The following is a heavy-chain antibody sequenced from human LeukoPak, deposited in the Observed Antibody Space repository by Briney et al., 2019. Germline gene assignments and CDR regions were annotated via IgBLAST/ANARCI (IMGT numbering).Heavy chain of an antibody. J-gene: IGHJ4*02. V-gene: IGHV4-59*01. CDR3: ARIKFIGGLIEEYFFDY. Sequence: PSETLSLTCTVSGGSINNYYWSWIRQPPGKGLEWIGYIYYSGSTKYHPSLKSRVIISVDTSKNQFSLNLGSVTAADTAVYFCARIKFIGGLIEEYFFDYWGQGTLVTVSS. D-gene: IGHD3-16*02. CDR2: IYYSGST. CDR1: GGSINNYY.